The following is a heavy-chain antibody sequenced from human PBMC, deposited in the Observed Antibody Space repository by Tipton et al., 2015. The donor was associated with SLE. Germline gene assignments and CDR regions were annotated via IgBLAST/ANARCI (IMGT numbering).Heavy chain of an antibody. Sequence: SGLTFSIHWMYWVRQAPGKGLEWVSAISGSGGSTYYADSVKGRFTISRDNSKNTLYLQMNSLRAEDTAVYYCAPENVGKAFDIWGQGTMVTVSS. J-gene: IGHJ3*02. CDR1: GLTFSIHW. CDR3: APENVGKAFDI. CDR2: ISGSGGST. V-gene: IGHV3-23*01.